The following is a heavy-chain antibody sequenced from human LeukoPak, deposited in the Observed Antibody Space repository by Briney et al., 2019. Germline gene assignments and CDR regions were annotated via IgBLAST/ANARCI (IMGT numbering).Heavy chain of an antibody. J-gene: IGHJ6*03. CDR2: IFPILGTA. D-gene: IGHD6-19*01. Sequence: SVRVSCKASLGTLSSYAICWVRQAPRQGREWMGGIFPILGTANYAQKFLGRVTITTDGSTSTAYMELSSLRSEDTAVYYCARALAVAGTEPESVYYYYYMEVWGKGTTGTVSS. V-gene: IGHV1-69*05. CDR1: LGTLSSYA. CDR3: ARALAVAGTEPESVYYYYYMEV.